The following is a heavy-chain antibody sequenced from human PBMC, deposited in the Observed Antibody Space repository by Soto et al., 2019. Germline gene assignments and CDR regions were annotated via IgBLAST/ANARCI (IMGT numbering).Heavy chain of an antibody. Sequence: SETLSLTCAVYGGSFSGYYWSWIRQPPGKWLEWIGEINHSGSTNYNPSLKSRVTISVDTSKNQFSLKLSSVTAADTAVYYCARGPRWLQSKGLLDYWGQGXLVTVSS. CDR1: GGSFSGYY. CDR3: ARGPRWLQSKGLLDY. CDR2: INHSGST. D-gene: IGHD5-12*01. J-gene: IGHJ4*02. V-gene: IGHV4-34*01.